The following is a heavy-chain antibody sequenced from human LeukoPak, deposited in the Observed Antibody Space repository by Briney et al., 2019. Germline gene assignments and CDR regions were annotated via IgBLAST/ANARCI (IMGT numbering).Heavy chain of an antibody. D-gene: IGHD3-10*01. CDR1: GDSVSRSSYY. V-gene: IGHV4-61*01. CDR2: IYYIGST. CDR3: ARLPMAMGVFDY. Sequence: PSETLSLTCTVSGDSVSRSSYYWTWIRQPPGKGLEWIGYIYYIGSTNYNPSLKSRLTMSVDTSKNQFSLRLSSVIAADTAVYYCARLPMAMGVFDYWGQGTLVTVSS. J-gene: IGHJ4*02.